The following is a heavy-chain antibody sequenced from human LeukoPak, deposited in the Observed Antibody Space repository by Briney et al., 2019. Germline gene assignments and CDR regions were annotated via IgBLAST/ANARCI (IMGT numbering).Heavy chain of an antibody. CDR1: GFTFSSYE. CDR3: ARAGSTSGFFD. CDR2: INGGGSTM. Sequence: GGSLRLSCAASGFTFSSYEMNWVRQAPGKGLEWVSYINGGGSTMDYADSVKGRFTISRDNAKNSVYLQMNSLRVEDTAIYYCARAGSTSGFFDWGQGTLVTVPS. J-gene: IGHJ4*02. V-gene: IGHV3-48*03. D-gene: IGHD3-22*01.